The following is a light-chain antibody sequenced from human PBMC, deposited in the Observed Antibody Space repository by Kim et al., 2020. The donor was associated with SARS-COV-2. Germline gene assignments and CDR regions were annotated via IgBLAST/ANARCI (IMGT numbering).Light chain of an antibody. V-gene: IGKV3-15*01. Sequence: IVMTQSPATLSVSPGERATLSCRASQSVTNKLAWYQQKPGQAPTLLIYGVSSTATGIPARFSGSGSGTEFTLTISSLQSEDFTVYYCQQYEEWPLTFGGGTKVDIK. CDR3: QQYEEWPLT. J-gene: IGKJ4*01. CDR1: QSVTNK. CDR2: GVS.